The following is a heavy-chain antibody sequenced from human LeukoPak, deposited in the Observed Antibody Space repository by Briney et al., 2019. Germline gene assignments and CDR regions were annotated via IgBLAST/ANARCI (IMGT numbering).Heavy chain of an antibody. CDR2: IIPIFGTA. J-gene: IGHJ4*02. D-gene: IGHD3-22*01. CDR1: GGTFSSYA. CDR3: ARDRGYHFDSRGFDF. Sequence: AASVKVSCKASGGTFSSYAISWGRQAPGQGLEWMGGIIPIFGTANYAQKFQGRVTITADESTSTAYMELRSLRSDDTAVYYCARDRGYHFDSRGFDFWGQGTLVIVSS. V-gene: IGHV1-69*13.